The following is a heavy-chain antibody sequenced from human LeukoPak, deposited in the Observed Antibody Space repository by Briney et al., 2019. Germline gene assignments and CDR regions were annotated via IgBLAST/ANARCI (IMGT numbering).Heavy chain of an antibody. J-gene: IGHJ5*02. CDR3: ARARSAVVPAAIIWWFDP. D-gene: IGHD2-2*02. CDR1: GLTFSNYW. Sequence: GGSLRLSCAASGLTFSNYWMHWVRQAPGKGLVWVSRINSDGSSTTYADSVKGRFTISRDNAKNTLYLQMNSLRAEDTAVYYCARARSAVVPAAIIWWFDPWGQGTLATVSS. V-gene: IGHV3-74*01. CDR2: INSDGSST.